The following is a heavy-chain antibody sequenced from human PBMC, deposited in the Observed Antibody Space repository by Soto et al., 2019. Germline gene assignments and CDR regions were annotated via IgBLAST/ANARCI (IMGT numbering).Heavy chain of an antibody. D-gene: IGHD1-26*01. CDR1: GFTFSSYA. V-gene: IGHV3-23*01. J-gene: IGHJ4*02. CDR3: AKEDVGGYYYSGL. CDR2: ISDSGVST. Sequence: HPGGSLRLSCAASGFTFSSYAMSWVRQAPGKGLEWVSSISDSGVSTYYADSVKGRFTISRDNSKNTLYLQMNSLRVEDTAVYYCAKEDVGGYYYSGLWGQGTLVTVSS.